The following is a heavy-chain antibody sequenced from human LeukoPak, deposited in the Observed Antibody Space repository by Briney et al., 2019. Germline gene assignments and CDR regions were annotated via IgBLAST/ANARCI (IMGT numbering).Heavy chain of an antibody. CDR2: ISGGGDAT. D-gene: IGHD3-10*01. V-gene: IGHV3-23*01. CDR3: ARDVYYYGSGSYIPYYYYMDV. Sequence: PGGSLRLSCAASDFSFITYAMSWVRQAPGKGLEWVSTISGGGDATYYADSVKGRFTISRDNAKNSLYLQMNSLRAEDTAVYYCARDVYYYGSGSYIPYYYYMDVWGKGTTVTISS. J-gene: IGHJ6*03. CDR1: DFSFITYA.